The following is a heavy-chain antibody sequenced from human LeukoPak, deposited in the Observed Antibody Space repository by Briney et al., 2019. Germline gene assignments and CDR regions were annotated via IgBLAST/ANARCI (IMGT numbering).Heavy chain of an antibody. CDR2: ISAYNGNT. D-gene: IGHD2-2*01. CDR1: GYTFTSYG. J-gene: IGHJ4*02. V-gene: IGHV1-18*01. Sequence: ASVKVSCKASGYTFTSYGFSWVRQAPGQGLEWMGWISAYNGNTNYAQKLQGRVTMTTDTSTSTAYMEVKSVRSDDTAVYYCARGGNIVVVPAANFYFDYWGQGTLVTVSS. CDR3: ARGGNIVVVPAANFYFDY.